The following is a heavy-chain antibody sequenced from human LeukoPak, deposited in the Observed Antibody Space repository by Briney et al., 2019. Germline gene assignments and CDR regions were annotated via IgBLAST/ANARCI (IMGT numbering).Heavy chain of an antibody. CDR3: ARDTPRPTDYYDSSGYYHFDY. Sequence: ASVKVSCKASGYTFTSYGISWVRQAPGQGLEWMGWISAYNDNTNYAQKLQGRVTMTTDTSTSTAYMELRSLRSDDTAVYYCARDTPRPTDYYDSSGYYHFDYWGQGTLVTVSS. V-gene: IGHV1-18*01. CDR1: GYTFTSYG. J-gene: IGHJ4*02. CDR2: ISAYNDNT. D-gene: IGHD3-22*01.